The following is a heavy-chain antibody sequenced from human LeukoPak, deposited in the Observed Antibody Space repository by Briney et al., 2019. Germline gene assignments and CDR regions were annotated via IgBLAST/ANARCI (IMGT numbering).Heavy chain of an antibody. V-gene: IGHV4-34*01. CDR3: ARRHIVVVTSYDFDI. D-gene: IGHD2-21*02. J-gene: IGHJ3*02. Sequence: PSETLSLTCAVYGGSFSGYYWSWIRQPPGKGLEWIGEINHSGSTNYNPSLKSRVTISVDTSKNQFSLKLSSVTAADTAVYYCARRHIVVVTSYDFDIWGQGTMATVSS. CDR2: INHSGST. CDR1: GGSFSGYY.